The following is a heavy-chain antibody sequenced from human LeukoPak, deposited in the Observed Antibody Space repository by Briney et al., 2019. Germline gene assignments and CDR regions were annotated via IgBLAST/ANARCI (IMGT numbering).Heavy chain of an antibody. D-gene: IGHD1-26*01. V-gene: IGHV3-43*01. CDR2: IDWDGDIT. Sequence: GGSLRLSCAASGFTFDDFSMRWVRQVPGKGLEWISLIDWDGDITYYADSVKGRFTISRDNSKSSLYLHLNSLTPEDTALYYCAKDSFVGTTSYLDSWGQGNLVTVSS. J-gene: IGHJ4*02. CDR3: AKDSFVGTTSYLDS. CDR1: GFTFDDFS.